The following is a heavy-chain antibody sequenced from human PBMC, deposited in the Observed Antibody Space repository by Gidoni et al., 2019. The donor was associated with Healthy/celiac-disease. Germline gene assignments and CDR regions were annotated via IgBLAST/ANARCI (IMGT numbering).Heavy chain of an antibody. CDR3: ARDANRPGIAAAVYFDY. J-gene: IGHJ4*02. D-gene: IGHD6-13*01. CDR2: IIPILGIA. Sequence: QVQLVQSGAAVKKPGSSVKVSCKASGGTFSSYTISWVRQAPGQGLEWMGRIIPILGIANYAQKFQGRVTITADKSTSTAYMELSSLRSEDTAVYYCARDANRPGIAAAVYFDYWGQGTLVTVSS. V-gene: IGHV1-69*08. CDR1: GGTFSSYT.